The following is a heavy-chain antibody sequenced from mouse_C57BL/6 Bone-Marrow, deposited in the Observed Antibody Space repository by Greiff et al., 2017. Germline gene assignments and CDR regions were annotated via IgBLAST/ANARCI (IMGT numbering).Heavy chain of an antibody. CDR3: ARRGYYGSSYVFHVHYYAMDY. V-gene: IGHV2-9-1*01. J-gene: IGHJ4*01. CDR2: IWTGGGT. CDR1: GFSLTSYA. D-gene: IGHD1-1*01. Sequence: VKLMESGPGLVAPSQSLSITCTVSGFSLTSYAISWVRQPPGKGLEWLGVIWTGGGTNYNSALKSRLSISKDNSKSQVFLKMNSLQPDDTARYYCARRGYYGSSYVFHVHYYAMDYWGQGTSVTVSS.